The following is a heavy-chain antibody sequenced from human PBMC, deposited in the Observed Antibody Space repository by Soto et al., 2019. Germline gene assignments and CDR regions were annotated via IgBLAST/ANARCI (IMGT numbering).Heavy chain of an antibody. V-gene: IGHV1-18*01. D-gene: IGHD5-18*01. CDR2: ISAYNGNT. CDR3: ARERYTARDADYYSGRDV. Sequence: GASVKVSCKASGYTLTSYGISWVRQAPGQGLEWMGWISAYNGNTNYAQKLQGRVTMTTDTSTSTAYMELRSLRSDDTAVYYCARERYTARDADYYSGRDVGGQGTTVTVSS. CDR1: GYTLTSYG. J-gene: IGHJ6*02.